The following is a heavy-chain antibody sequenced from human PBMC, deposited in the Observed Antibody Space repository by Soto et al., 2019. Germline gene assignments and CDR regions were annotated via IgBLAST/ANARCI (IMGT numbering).Heavy chain of an antibody. CDR2: ISYDGSNK. CDR1: GFTFSSYA. J-gene: IGHJ4*02. V-gene: IGHV3-30-3*01. CDR3: ARVKQQLGPRNDY. Sequence: GSLRLSCAASGFTFSSYAMHWVRQAPGKGLEWVAVISYDGSNKYYADSVKGRFTISRDNSKNTLYLQMNSLRAEDTAVYYCARVKQQLGPRNDYWGQGTLVTVSS. D-gene: IGHD6-13*01.